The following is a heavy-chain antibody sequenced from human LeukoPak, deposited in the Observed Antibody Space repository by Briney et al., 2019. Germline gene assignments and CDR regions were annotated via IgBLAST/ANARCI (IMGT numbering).Heavy chain of an antibody. J-gene: IGHJ4*02. CDR3: AKDGNWARFEN. V-gene: IGHV3-23*01. CDR1: GFSFSNYG. Sequence: GGSLRLSCAASGFSFSNYGMNWVRPAPGKGLEWASGITGSGGTTYYADSVKGRFTISRDNSKNTLYLQMNSPRAEDTAAYYCAKDGNWARFENWGQGTLVTVSS. CDR2: ITGSGGTT. D-gene: IGHD7-27*01.